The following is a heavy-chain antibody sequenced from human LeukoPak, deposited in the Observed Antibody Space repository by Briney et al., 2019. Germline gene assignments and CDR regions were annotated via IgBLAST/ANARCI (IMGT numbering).Heavy chain of an antibody. Sequence: ASVKVSCKASGYTFTSYYMHWVRQATGQGLEWMGWMNPNSGNTGYAQKFQGRVTMTRNTSISTAYMELSSLRSEDTAVYYCARGRKVRGVIYYYYYMDVWGKGTTVTISS. CDR3: ARGRKVRGVIYYYYYMDV. CDR1: GYTFTSYY. CDR2: MNPNSGNT. D-gene: IGHD3-10*01. V-gene: IGHV1-8*02. J-gene: IGHJ6*03.